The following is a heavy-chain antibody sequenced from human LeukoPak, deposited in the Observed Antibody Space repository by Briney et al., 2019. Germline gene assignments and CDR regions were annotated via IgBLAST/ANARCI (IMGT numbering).Heavy chain of an antibody. J-gene: IGHJ5*02. V-gene: IGHV5-51*01. CDR1: GYSFTSYW. Sequence: GDSLKISCKGSGYSFTSYWIAWVRQLPGQGLEWMGIIYPRDSDTKYNPSFQGQVSISTDKTISTAYLQWSTLRASDTAIYYSARSQSSTLTSFDTWGQGTLVTVSS. CDR2: IYPRDSDT. CDR3: ARSQSSTLTSFDT. D-gene: IGHD6-19*01.